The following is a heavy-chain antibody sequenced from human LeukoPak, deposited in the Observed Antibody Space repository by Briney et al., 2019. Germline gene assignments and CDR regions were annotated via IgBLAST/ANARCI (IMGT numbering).Heavy chain of an antibody. V-gene: IGHV1-2*04. D-gene: IGHD3-9*01. CDR3: ARDGALTGYPAGGDY. CDR1: GYTFTGYY. J-gene: IGHJ4*02. CDR2: INPNSGGT. Sequence: ASVKVSCKASGYTFTGYYMHWVRQAPGQGLEWMGWINPNSGGTNYAQKFQGWVTMTRDTSISTAYMELSRLSSDDTAVYYCARDGALTGYPAGGDYWGQGTLVTVSS.